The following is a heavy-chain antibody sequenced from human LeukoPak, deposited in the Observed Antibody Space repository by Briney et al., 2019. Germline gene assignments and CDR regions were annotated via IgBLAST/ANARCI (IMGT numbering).Heavy chain of an antibody. V-gene: IGHV4-39*07. Sequence: SETLSLTCTVSGGSISSSSYYWGWIRQPPGKGLEWIGSIYYSGSTYYNPSLKSRVTMSVDTSKNQFSLKLTSVTAADTAVYYCARVTGYMTEDYFDYWGQGTLITVSS. CDR2: IYYSGST. D-gene: IGHD6-13*01. CDR3: ARVTGYMTEDYFDY. CDR1: GGSISSSSYY. J-gene: IGHJ4*02.